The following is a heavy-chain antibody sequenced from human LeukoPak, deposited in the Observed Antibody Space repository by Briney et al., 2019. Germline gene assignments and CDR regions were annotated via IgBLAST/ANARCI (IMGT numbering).Heavy chain of an antibody. Sequence: GGSLRLSCAASGFTFSSYEMNWVRQAPGKGLEWLANIKEDGSEKYYVDSVKGRFTISRDNAKNSLHLQMNSLRAEDTAVYYCARGSGSFDYWGQGTLVTVSS. V-gene: IGHV3-7*01. CDR2: IKEDGSEK. CDR1: GFTFSSYE. D-gene: IGHD3-10*01. J-gene: IGHJ4*02. CDR3: ARGSGSFDY.